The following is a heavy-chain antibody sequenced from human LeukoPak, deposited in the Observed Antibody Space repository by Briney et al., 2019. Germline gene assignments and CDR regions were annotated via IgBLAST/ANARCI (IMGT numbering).Heavy chain of an antibody. CDR1: GFTFSTYW. CDR2: IKQDGTDK. V-gene: IGHV3-7*03. D-gene: IGHD5-18*01. CDR3: ARVRYSYGYFSDY. Sequence: PGGSLRLSCAGSGFTFSTYWMSWVRQAPGKGLDWVANIKQDGTDKYYVDSVKGRFTISRDNSKNTLYLQMNSLRAEDTAVYYCARVRYSYGYFSDYWGQGTLVTVSS. J-gene: IGHJ4*02.